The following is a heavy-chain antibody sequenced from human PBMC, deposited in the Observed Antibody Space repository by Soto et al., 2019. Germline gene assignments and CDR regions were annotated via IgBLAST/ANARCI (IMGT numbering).Heavy chain of an antibody. CDR1: GYTFTSYA. J-gene: IGHJ5*02. CDR2: INAGNGNT. CDR3: AREQDYDYIWGSYRWETFNWFDP. Sequence: ASVKVSCKASGYTFTSYAMHWVRQAPGQRLEWMGWINAGNGNTKYSQKFQGRVTITRDTSASTAYMELSSLRSEDTAVYYCAREQDYDYIWGSYRWETFNWFDPWGQGTLVTVSS. D-gene: IGHD3-16*02. V-gene: IGHV1-3*01.